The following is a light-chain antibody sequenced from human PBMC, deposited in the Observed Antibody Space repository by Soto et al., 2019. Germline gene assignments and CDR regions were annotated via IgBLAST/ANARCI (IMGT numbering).Light chain of an antibody. CDR3: NSYTNSSAVV. CDR1: RDDIGAYDY. CDR2: EVT. Sequence: ALAQPASVSGSPGQSITISCAGTRDDIGAYDYVSWYQQHPGNAPKLLVYEVTNRPSGVSDRFSGSKSGNTASLTISGLQAEDEADYYCNSYTNSSAVVFGGGTKVTVL. V-gene: IGLV2-14*01. J-gene: IGLJ2*01.